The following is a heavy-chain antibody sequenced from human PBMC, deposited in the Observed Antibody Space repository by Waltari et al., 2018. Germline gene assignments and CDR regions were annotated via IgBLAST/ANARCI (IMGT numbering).Heavy chain of an antibody. CDR2: MSSTGAA. CDR1: VGSFSSYIYY. V-gene: IGHV4-31*03. CDR3: ARGGAYGSGTYFLDY. Sequence: QVQLQESGPGLVKLSQTLSLTCSVSVGSFSSYIYYWSWIRQHPGRGLELICYMSSTGAAYYTPSLRSRVTISLDTSKNHFALELTSVTAADTAVYYCARGGAYGSGTYFLDYWGQGTPVTVSS. J-gene: IGHJ4*02. D-gene: IGHD3-10*01.